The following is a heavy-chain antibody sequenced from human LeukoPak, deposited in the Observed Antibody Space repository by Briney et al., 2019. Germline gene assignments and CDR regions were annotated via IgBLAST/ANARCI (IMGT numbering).Heavy chain of an antibody. J-gene: IGHJ4*02. D-gene: IGHD3-10*01. V-gene: IGHV7-4-1*02. Sequence: GASVKVSCKASGYTFTSYAMNWVRQAPGQGLEWMGWINTNTGNPTYAQGFTGRFVFSLDTSVSTAYLQISSLKAEDTAVYYCARTHQAHGSGKTTGFDYWGQGTLVTVSS. CDR3: ARTHQAHGSGKTTGFDY. CDR1: GYTFTSYA. CDR2: INTNTGNP.